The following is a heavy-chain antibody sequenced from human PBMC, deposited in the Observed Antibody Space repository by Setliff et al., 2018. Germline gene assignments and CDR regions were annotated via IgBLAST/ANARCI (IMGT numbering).Heavy chain of an antibody. D-gene: IGHD2-8*01. J-gene: IGHJ4*02. CDR3: ARVGVPAVGLYFDY. CDR1: GGTFSSYA. Sequence: SVKVSCKASGGTFSSYAISWVRQAPGQGLEWMGGIIPIFGTANYAQKFQGRVTITADESTNTAYMELSSLRAEDTAVYYCARVGVPAVGLYFDYWGQGTLVTVSS. V-gene: IGHV1-69*13. CDR2: IIPIFGTA.